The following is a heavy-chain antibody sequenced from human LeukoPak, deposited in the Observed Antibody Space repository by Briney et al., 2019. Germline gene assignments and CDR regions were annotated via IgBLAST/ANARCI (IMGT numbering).Heavy chain of an antibody. Sequence: PGGSLRLSCATSGFTFGDFAMSWFRQAPGKGLEWVGFIRSKAYGGTAEYAASVRGRSTISRDDSKSIAYLQVNSLKAEDTAVYYCSRDPYGSGKCNHFDYWGQGTLVTVSS. CDR2: IRSKAYGGTA. V-gene: IGHV3-49*03. D-gene: IGHD3-10*01. CDR1: GFTFGDFA. J-gene: IGHJ4*02. CDR3: SRDPYGSGKCNHFDY.